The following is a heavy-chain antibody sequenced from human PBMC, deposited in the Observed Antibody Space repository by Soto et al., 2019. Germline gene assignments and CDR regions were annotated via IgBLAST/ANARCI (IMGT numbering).Heavy chain of an antibody. CDR1: GFKFTSYA. CDR3: ENHLLGDGAEYFED. J-gene: IGHJ1*01. D-gene: IGHD3-16*01. Sequence: EVQLLESGGGLAQPGGSLRLPCAATGFKFTSYAMSWVRQAPGKGLEWVSGIGGSGKFTHYADSVKGRFTLTRDNSNHTLFLQMDSPRADHTAVYNCENHLLGDGAEYFEDWGQGTLVTVSS. CDR2: IGGSGKFT. V-gene: IGHV3-23*01.